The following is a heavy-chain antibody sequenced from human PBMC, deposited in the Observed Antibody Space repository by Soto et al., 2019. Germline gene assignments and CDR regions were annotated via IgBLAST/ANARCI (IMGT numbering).Heavy chain of an antibody. V-gene: IGHV1-18*01. J-gene: IGHJ5*02. CDR2: ISAYDGST. CDR1: GYTFTSYG. Sequence: QVQQVQSGAEVKRPGASAKVSCKASGYTFTSYGFSWVRQAPGQGLEWMGWISAYDGSTNYAQKFQGRVTMTTDTSTSTAYMERKSLRSDDTAVYYCARHNSQWPNWFDPWGQGTLVTVSS. D-gene: IGHD1-1*01. CDR3: ARHNSQWPNWFDP.